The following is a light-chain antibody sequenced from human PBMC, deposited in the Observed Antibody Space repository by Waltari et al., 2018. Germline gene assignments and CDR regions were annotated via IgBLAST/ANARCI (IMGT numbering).Light chain of an antibody. V-gene: IGKV3-20*01. CDR3: QHYGTSPPLT. CDR1: QTCSSSY. CDR2: GAS. Sequence: RASQTCSSSYLAWYQQTPGQAPRLLIYGASTRAAGGPVRFSGSGSGTDFTLTISRLEPEDFAVYYCQHYGTSPPLTFGGGTKMEIK. J-gene: IGKJ4*01.